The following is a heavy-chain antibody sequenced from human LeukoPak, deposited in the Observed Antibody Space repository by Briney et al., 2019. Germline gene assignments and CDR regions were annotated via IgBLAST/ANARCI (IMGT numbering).Heavy chain of an antibody. D-gene: IGHD3-16*01. CDR1: GDSINSSSYY. CDR2: VYYSGST. V-gene: IGHV4-39*07. Sequence: SETLSLTCTVSGDSINSSSYYWVWIRQPPGKGLEWIGSVYYSGSTYYNPSLKSRVTISVDTSKNQFSLKLSSVTAADTAVYYCARETSGVNDYWGQGTLVTVSS. CDR3: ARETSGVNDY. J-gene: IGHJ4*02.